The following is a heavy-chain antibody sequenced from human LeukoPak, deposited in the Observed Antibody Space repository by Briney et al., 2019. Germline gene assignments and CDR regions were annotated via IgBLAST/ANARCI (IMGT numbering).Heavy chain of an antibody. D-gene: IGHD3-10*01. V-gene: IGHV3-9*01. CDR1: GFTFEDYA. CDR3: AKSGGWFVPIDY. CDR2: ISWNSGNI. Sequence: GRSLRLSCAASGFTFEDYAMHWVRQVPGKGLEWVSGISWNSGNIGYADSVKGRFTISRGDAKNSLYLQMNSLRAEDTALYYCAKSGGWFVPIDYWGQGTLVTVSS. J-gene: IGHJ4*02.